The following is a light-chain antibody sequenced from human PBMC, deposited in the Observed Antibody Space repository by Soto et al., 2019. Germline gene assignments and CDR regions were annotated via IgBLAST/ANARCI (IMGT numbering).Light chain of an antibody. CDR2: GAS. J-gene: IGKJ4*01. V-gene: IGKV3-15*01. CDR1: QGVSRK. CDR3: QQYNSYPSLT. Sequence: DIVMTQSPATLSVAPGERVTLSCRASQGVSRKLAWYQHKPGQAPRLLISGASTGATGIPARFSGSGSGTEFTPTISSLQPDDFATYYCQQYNSYPSLTFGGGTKVDIK.